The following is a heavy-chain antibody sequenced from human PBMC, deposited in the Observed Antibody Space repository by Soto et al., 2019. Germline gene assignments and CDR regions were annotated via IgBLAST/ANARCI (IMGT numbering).Heavy chain of an antibody. D-gene: IGHD1-26*01. J-gene: IGHJ6*02. CDR1: GFTVSSNY. CDR3: ARDLGGSYYYYGMDV. CDR2: IYSGGST. Sequence: PGGSLRLSCAASGFTVSSNYMSWVRQAPGEGLEWVSVIYSGGSTYYADSVKGRFTISRDNSKNTLYLQMNSLRAEDTAVYYCARDLGGSYYYYGMDVWGQGTTVTVSS. V-gene: IGHV3-53*01.